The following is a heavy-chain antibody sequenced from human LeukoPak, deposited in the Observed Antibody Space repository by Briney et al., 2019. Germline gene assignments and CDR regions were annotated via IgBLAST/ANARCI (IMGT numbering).Heavy chain of an antibody. CDR2: IYYSGST. V-gene: IGHV4-59*01. D-gene: IGHD2-21*02. CDR3: ARLPYCGGDCYSVNYYYYYGMDV. Sequence: SESLSLTCTVPGGSISSYYWSSIRQPPGKGLEWSGHIYYSGSTNYNPSLKSRVTISVDTSKNQFSLKLSSVTAADTAVYYCARLPYCGGDCYSVNYYYYYGMDVWGQGTTVTVSS. CDR1: GGSISSYY. J-gene: IGHJ6*02.